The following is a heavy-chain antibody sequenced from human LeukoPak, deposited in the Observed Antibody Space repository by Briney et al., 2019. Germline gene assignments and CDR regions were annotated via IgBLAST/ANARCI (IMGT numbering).Heavy chain of an antibody. V-gene: IGHV3-7*03. D-gene: IGHD6-19*01. J-gene: IGHJ4*02. CDR3: AKDYGSGWYVIAY. Sequence: GGSLRLSCAASGFPFNAYWMTWVRQAPGKGLEWVANIRQDGDTKYYVDSVKGRFTISRDNAMNSLYLQMNSLRAEDTAVYYCAKDYGSGWYVIAYWGQGTLVTVSS. CDR1: GFPFNAYW. CDR2: IRQDGDTK.